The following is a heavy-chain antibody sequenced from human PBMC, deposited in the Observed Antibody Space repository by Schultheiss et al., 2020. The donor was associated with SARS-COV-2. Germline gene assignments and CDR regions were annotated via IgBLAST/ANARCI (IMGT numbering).Heavy chain of an antibody. CDR2: ISGSGGST. Sequence: GGSLRLSCAASGFTFSSYAMSWVRQAPGKGLEWVSAISGSGGSTYYADSVKGRFTISRDDSRATLYLHMNSLRIEDTAVYYCVKDAIARDGRMDFFDYWGQGILVTVSS. D-gene: IGHD5-24*01. CDR1: GFTFSSYA. V-gene: IGHV3-23*01. J-gene: IGHJ4*02. CDR3: VKDAIARDGRMDFFDY.